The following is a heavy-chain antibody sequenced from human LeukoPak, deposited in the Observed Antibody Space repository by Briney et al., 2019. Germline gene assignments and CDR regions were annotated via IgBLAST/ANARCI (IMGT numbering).Heavy chain of an antibody. CDR2: INPDSGGT. V-gene: IGHV1-2*02. J-gene: IGHJ4*02. CDR1: GYTFTGYY. D-gene: IGHD1-26*01. Sequence: ASVKLSCKASGYTFTGYYMHWVRQAPGQGLEWMGWINPDSGGTNYAQKFQGRVTMTRDTSISTAYMELSRLRSDDTAVYYCARDLVGAVDFDYWGQGTLVTVSS. CDR3: ARDLVGAVDFDY.